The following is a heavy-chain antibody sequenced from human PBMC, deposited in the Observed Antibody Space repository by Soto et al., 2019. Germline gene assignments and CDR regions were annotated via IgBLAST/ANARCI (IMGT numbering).Heavy chain of an antibody. CDR1: GGSISSSSYY. CDR2: IYYSGST. CDR3: ARLGYSSSWTPSYGMDV. J-gene: IGHJ6*02. V-gene: IGHV4-39*01. Sequence: SETLSLTCTVSGGSISSSSYYWGWIRQPPGKGLEWIGSIYYSGSTYYNPSLKSRVTISVDTSKNQFSLKLSSVTAADTAVYYCARLGYSSSWTPSYGMDVWGQGTTVTVS. D-gene: IGHD6-13*01.